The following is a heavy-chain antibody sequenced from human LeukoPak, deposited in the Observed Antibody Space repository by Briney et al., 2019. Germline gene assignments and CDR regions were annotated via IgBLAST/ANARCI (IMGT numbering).Heavy chain of an antibody. Sequence: PGGSLRLFCAASGFTFSSYAMSWVRQAPGKGPEWVSAISGSWGRTYYADSVKGRFTISRDNSKNTLYLQMKSLRAEDKAVYYCANEQRAAAGPYYFDYWGQGTLVTVSS. CDR3: ANEQRAAAGPYYFDY. D-gene: IGHD6-13*01. V-gene: IGHV3-23*01. J-gene: IGHJ4*02. CDR2: ISGSWGRT. CDR1: GFTFSSYA.